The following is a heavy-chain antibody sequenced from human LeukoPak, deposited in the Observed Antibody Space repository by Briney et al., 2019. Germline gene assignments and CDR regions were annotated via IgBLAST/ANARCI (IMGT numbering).Heavy chain of an antibody. CDR1: CYSFTRNG. Sequence: ASVKVSCKPSCYSFTRNGISWVRQAPGQGLEWMGWISTNSGNTKYAQKFQDRVTLATDTSTSTAYMELRSLRSDDTAVYYCARDVNYAFDYWGQGTLVTVSS. V-gene: IGHV1-18*01. D-gene: IGHD3-16*01. CDR2: ISTNSGNT. J-gene: IGHJ4*02. CDR3: ARDVNYAFDY.